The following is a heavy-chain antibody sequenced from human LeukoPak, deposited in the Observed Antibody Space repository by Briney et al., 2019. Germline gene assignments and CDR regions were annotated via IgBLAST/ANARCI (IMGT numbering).Heavy chain of an antibody. Sequence: GGSLRLSCAASGFTFSSYAMSWVRQAPGKGLDWVSAISGSGGSTYYADSVKGRFTISRDNSKNTLYLQMNSLRAEDTAVYYCARRGALDGYKHDAFDIWGQGTMVTVSS. D-gene: IGHD5-24*01. CDR1: GFTFSSYA. J-gene: IGHJ3*02. V-gene: IGHV3-23*01. CDR3: ARRGALDGYKHDAFDI. CDR2: ISGSGGST.